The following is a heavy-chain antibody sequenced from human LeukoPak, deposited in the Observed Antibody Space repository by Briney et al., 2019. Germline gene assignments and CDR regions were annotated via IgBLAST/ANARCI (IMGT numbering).Heavy chain of an antibody. CDR2: IYHSGST. CDR3: TTTPSSVAGTNY. CDR1: GGSISSSNW. V-gene: IGHV4-4*02. D-gene: IGHD6-19*01. Sequence: PSGTLSLTCAVSGGSISSSNWWSWVRQPPGKGLEWIGEIYHSGSTNYNPSPKSRVTISVDKSKNQFSLKLSSVTAADTAVYYCTTTPSSVAGTNYRGQGTLVTVSS. J-gene: IGHJ4*02.